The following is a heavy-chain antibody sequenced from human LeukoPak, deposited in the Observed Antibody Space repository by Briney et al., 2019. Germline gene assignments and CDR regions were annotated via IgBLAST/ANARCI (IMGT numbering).Heavy chain of an antibody. Sequence: GGSLRLSCAASGFTFSDYYMSWIRQAPGKGLEWVSCISYSGTTIYYADSVKGRFTLSRDNAKNSLYLQMNSLRAEDTAVYYCARGLGGSLHLAFDYWGQGTLVTVSS. CDR1: GFTFSDYY. CDR3: ARGLGGSLHLAFDY. CDR2: ISYSGTTI. D-gene: IGHD1-26*01. J-gene: IGHJ4*02. V-gene: IGHV3-11*04.